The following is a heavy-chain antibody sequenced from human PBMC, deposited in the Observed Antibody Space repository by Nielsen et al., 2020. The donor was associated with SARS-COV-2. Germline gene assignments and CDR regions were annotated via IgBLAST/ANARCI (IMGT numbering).Heavy chain of an antibody. D-gene: IGHD6-19*01. J-gene: IGHJ6*02. Sequence: SLKISCATSGFTFSSYGMHWVRQAPGKGLEWVAVISYDGSNKYYADSVKGRFTISRDNSENTLYLQMNSLRAEDTAVYYCAKYGSPAVAGTLSYYGMDVWGQGTTVTVSS. CDR1: GFTFSSYG. CDR3: AKYGSPAVAGTLSYYGMDV. V-gene: IGHV3-30*18. CDR2: ISYDGSNK.